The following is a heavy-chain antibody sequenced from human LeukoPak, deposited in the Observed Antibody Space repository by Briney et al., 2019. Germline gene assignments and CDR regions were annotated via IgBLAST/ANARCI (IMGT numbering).Heavy chain of an antibody. J-gene: IGHJ4*02. CDR2: INHSGST. V-gene: IGHV4-34*01. CDR1: GGSFSGYY. CDR3: ARGRTITIFGVVRPLDY. D-gene: IGHD3-3*01. Sequence: PSETLSLTCAVYGGSFSGYYWSWLRQPPGKGLEWIGEINHSGSTNYNPSLKSRVTISVDTSKNQFSLKLSSVTAADTAVYYCARGRTITIFGVVRPLDYWGQGTLVTVSS.